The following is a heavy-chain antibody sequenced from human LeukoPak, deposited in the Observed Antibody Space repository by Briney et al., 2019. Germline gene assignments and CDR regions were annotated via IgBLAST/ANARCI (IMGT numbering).Heavy chain of an antibody. CDR1: GGSISSYY. Sequence: SETLSLTCTVSGGSISSYYWSWIRQPPGKGLEWIGYIYYSGSTNYNPSLKSRVTISVDTSKNQFSLKLSSVTPADTAVYYCARGLEYCSGGSCYSVVDYWGQGTLVTVSS. CDR3: ARGLEYCSGGSCYSVVDY. D-gene: IGHD2-15*01. J-gene: IGHJ4*02. CDR2: IYYSGST. V-gene: IGHV4-59*01.